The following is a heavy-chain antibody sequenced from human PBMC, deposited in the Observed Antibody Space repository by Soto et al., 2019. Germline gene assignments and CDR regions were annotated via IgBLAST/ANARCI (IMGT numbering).Heavy chain of an antibody. CDR1: GFTFSSYA. D-gene: IGHD4-17*01. V-gene: IGHV3-23*01. CDR2: VSGTGGSA. J-gene: IGHJ4*02. CDR3: ARGSAYSDYDLEY. Sequence: GGSLRLSCAASGFTFSSYAMTWVRQAPGKGLEWVSGVSGTGGSAYYADSVKGRFTISRDKSTNTLYLYMNSLRAEDTAVYYCARGSAYSDYDLEYWGQGTLVTVSS.